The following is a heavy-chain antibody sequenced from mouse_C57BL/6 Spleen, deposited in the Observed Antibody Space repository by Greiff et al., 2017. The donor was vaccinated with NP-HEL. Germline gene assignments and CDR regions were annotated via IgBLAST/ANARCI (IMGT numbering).Heavy chain of an antibody. CDR1: GYTFTSYT. CDR2: INPSSGYT. CDR3: ARRGDDYVYFDY. D-gene: IGHD2-4*01. V-gene: IGHV1-4*01. J-gene: IGHJ2*01. Sequence: VQLQESGAELARPGASVKMSCKASGYTFTSYTMHWVKQRPGQGLEWIGYINPSSGYTKYNQKFKDKATLTADKSSSTAYMQLSSLTSEDSAVYYCARRGDDYVYFDYWGQGTTLTVSS.